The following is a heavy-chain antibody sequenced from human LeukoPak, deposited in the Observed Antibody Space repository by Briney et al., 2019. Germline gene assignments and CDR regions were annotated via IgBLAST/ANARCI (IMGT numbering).Heavy chain of an antibody. CDR2: ITTSSTTT. CDR3: ARDRYSGSYSIPGGY. J-gene: IGHJ4*02. Sequence: GGSLRLSCAASGFTFSSYSMNWVRQAPGKGLEWDSYITTSSTTTYYADSVKGRFTISRDNAKNSLYLQMNSLRAEDTAVYYCARDRYSGSYSIPGGYWGQGTLVTVSS. D-gene: IGHD1-26*01. V-gene: IGHV3-48*04. CDR1: GFTFSSYS.